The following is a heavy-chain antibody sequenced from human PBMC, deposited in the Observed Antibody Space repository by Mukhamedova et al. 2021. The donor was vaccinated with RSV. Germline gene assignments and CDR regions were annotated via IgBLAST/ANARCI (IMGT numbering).Heavy chain of an antibody. CDR2: ISSSGSSI. V-gene: IGHV3-48*03. D-gene: IGHD2-2*02. CDR3: ARAHCSSTTCYRFDY. Sequence: YISSSGSSIYYADSVKGRITISRDNAKNSLYLQMDSLRAEATAVYYCARAHCSSTTCYRFDYWGQGTLVTVSS. J-gene: IGHJ4*02.